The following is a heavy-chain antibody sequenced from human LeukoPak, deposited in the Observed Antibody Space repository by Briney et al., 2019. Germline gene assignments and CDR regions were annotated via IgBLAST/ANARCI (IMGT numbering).Heavy chain of an antibody. CDR1: GGTFSSYA. CDR3: ARAKVVVITDGFDY. Sequence: SVKVSCKASGGTFSSYAISWVRQAPGQGLEWMGGIIPILGTANYAQKFQGRVTITADESTSTAYMELSSLRSEDTAVYYCARAKVVVITDGFDYWGQGTLVTVSS. D-gene: IGHD3-22*01. J-gene: IGHJ4*02. V-gene: IGHV1-69*13. CDR2: IIPILGTA.